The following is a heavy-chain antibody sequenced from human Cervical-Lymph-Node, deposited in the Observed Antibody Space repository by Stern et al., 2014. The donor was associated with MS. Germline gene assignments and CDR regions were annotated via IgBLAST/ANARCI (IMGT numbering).Heavy chain of an antibody. J-gene: IGHJ4*02. CDR3: ARGTGYSSGWYFLGDVY. V-gene: IGHV4-34*01. CDR2: INHSGST. D-gene: IGHD6-19*01. CDR1: GGSFSGYY. Sequence: QVQLQQWGAGLLKPSETLSLTCAVYGGSFSGYYWSWIRQPPGKGLEWIGEINHSGSTNYNPSLKSRVTISVDTSKNQFSLKRSSVTAADTAVYYCARGTGYSSGWYFLGDVYWGQGTLVTVSS.